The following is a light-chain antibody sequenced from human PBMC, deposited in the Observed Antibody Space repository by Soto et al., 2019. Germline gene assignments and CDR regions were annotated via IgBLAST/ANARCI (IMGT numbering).Light chain of an antibody. V-gene: IGKV1-39*01. J-gene: IGKJ1*01. CDR3: QQSYSSPET. CDR2: AAS. Sequence: DIQMTQSPSSPSASVGDRVTITCRASQSIDNYLNWYQQKPGKAPNLLIYAASTLLSGVPSRFSGRGSGTHFTLTISSLQPEDFATYYCQQSYSSPETFGQGTKVEIK. CDR1: QSIDNY.